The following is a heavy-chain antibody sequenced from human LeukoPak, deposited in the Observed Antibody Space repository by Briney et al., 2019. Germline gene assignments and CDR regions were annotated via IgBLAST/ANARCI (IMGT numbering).Heavy chain of an antibody. V-gene: IGHV3-23*01. Sequence: PGGSLRLSCAASGFTFSSYAMSWVRQAPGKGLEWVSSISDRGGNTYSADSVKGRFTISRDNSKNTLYLQMNRLRAEDTAVYCCAKDQKGDYDFWGGLSFDIWGQGTMVTVSS. CDR3: AKDQKGDYDFWGGLSFDI. CDR1: GFTFSSYA. J-gene: IGHJ3*02. D-gene: IGHD3-3*01. CDR2: ISDRGGNT.